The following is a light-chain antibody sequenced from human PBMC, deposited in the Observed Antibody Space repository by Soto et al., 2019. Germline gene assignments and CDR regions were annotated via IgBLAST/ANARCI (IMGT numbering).Light chain of an antibody. Sequence: IVMTVSPSTLSVSPGERATLSCRASQSVSSNLAWYQQKPGQAPRLLIYGASTRATGIPARFSGSGSGTEFTLTISSLQSEDFAVYYCQQYNNWPITFGQGTRLEIK. CDR3: QQYNNWPIT. CDR2: GAS. CDR1: QSVSSN. V-gene: IGKV3-15*01. J-gene: IGKJ5*01.